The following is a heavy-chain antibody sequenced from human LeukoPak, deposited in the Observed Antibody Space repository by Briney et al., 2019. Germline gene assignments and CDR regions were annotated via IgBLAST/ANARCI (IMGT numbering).Heavy chain of an antibody. J-gene: IGHJ4*02. V-gene: IGHV6-1*01. CDR1: GDSVSSISAT. D-gene: IGHD2-8*01. CDR2: TYYRSTWHN. CDR3: AKSAYFREYFDY. Sequence: SQTFSLTCAISGDSVSSISATWNWIRQSPSRGLEWLGRTYYRSTWHNDYAASVKSQITINPDTSKNQFFLQLNSVTLEDTAVYYCAKSAYFREYFDYWGQGILVTVSS.